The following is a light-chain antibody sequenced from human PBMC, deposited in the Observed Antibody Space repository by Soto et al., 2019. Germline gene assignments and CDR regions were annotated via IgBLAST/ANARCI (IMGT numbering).Light chain of an antibody. CDR3: QQRCDWPLT. J-gene: IGKJ4*01. Sequence: EIVLTQSPATLSLSPGERATLSCRASQSVSSQLAWYQQKPGQAPRPLIYDASNRATGIPARFSGSGSATDFTLTISSLEPEDFAVYFCQQRCDWPLTFGGGTKVDIK. CDR2: DAS. V-gene: IGKV3-11*01. CDR1: QSVSSQ.